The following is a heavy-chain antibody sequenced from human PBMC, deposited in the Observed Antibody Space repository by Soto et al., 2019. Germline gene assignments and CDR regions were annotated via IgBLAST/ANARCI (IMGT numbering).Heavy chain of an antibody. D-gene: IGHD3-22*01. J-gene: IGHJ4*02. CDR3: AKEHYYDSSGPLDY. CDR1: GFTFSSYG. CDR2: ISYDGSNK. V-gene: IGHV3-30*18. Sequence: PGGSLRLSCAASGFTFSSYGMHWVRQAPGKGLEWVAVISYDGSNKYYADSVKGRFTISRDNSKNTLYLQMNSLRAEDTAVYYCAKEHYYDSSGPLDYWGQGTLVTVSS.